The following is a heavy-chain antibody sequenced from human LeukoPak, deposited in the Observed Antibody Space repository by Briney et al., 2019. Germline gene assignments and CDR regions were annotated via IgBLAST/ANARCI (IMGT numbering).Heavy chain of an antibody. D-gene: IGHD5-18*01. Sequence: ASVKVSCKASGYTFTSYYMHWVRQAPGQGLEWMGWINTNTGNPTYAQGFTGRFVFSLDTSVSTAYLQISSLKAEDTAVYYCARDPPVGYSYGPPGGYWGQGTLVTVSS. CDR3: ARDPPVGYSYGPPGGY. CDR1: GYTFTSYY. J-gene: IGHJ4*02. CDR2: INTNTGNP. V-gene: IGHV7-4-1*02.